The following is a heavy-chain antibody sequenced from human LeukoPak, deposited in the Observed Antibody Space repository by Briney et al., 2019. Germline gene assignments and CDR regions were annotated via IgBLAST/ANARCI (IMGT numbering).Heavy chain of an antibody. CDR3: AKRTSGYNPFDY. CDR2: ISASGGST. CDR1: GFTFSSYA. D-gene: IGHD3-22*01. J-gene: IGHJ4*02. V-gene: IGHV3-23*01. Sequence: PGGSLRLSCAASGFTFSSYAMSWVRQAPGKGLEWVSVISASGGSTSYADPVKGRFAISRANSENTLYLQMNSLSAEDTAVYYCAKRTSGYNPFDYWGQGTLVTVSS.